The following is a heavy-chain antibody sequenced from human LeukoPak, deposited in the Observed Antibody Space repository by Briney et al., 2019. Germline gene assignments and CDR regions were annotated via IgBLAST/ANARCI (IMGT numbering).Heavy chain of an antibody. D-gene: IGHD3-3*01. CDR2: ISSSSSYI. V-gene: IGHV3-21*01. CDR1: GFTFSSYS. Sequence: TGGSLRLSCAASGFTFSSYSMNWVRQAPGKGLEWVSSISSSSSYIYYADSVKGRFTISRDNAKDSLYLQMNSLRAEDTAVYYCGRADFWSGYPPLYYYYYMDVWGKGTTVTVSS. J-gene: IGHJ6*03. CDR3: GRADFWSGYPPLYYYYYMDV.